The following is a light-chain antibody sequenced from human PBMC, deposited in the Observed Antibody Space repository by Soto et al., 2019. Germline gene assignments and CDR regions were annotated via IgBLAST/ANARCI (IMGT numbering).Light chain of an antibody. CDR1: STDVGDYNY. CDR3: SSYTRSSTLYV. J-gene: IGLJ1*01. V-gene: IGLV2-14*01. Sequence: QSGLTQPASVSGSPGQSITISCTGTSTDVGDYNYLSWYQQHPGKAPKLMIYEVSNRPSGVSTRFSGSKSGNTASLPISGLQAEVEADYYCSSYTRSSTLYVFGTGSKVTGL. CDR2: EVS.